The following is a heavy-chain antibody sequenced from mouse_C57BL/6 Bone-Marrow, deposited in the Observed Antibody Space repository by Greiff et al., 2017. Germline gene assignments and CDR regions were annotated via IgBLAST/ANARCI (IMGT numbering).Heavy chain of an antibody. CDR3: ARSILGWLLFFDY. J-gene: IGHJ2*01. CDR2: INPSSGYT. V-gene: IGHV1-7*01. CDR1: GYTFTSYW. Sequence: QVQLQQSGAELAKPGASVKLSCKASGYTFTSYWMHWVKQRPGQGLEWIGYINPSSGYTKYNQKFKDKATLTADKSSSTAYMQLSSLTYEDSAVYYCARSILGWLLFFDYWGQGTTLTVSS. D-gene: IGHD2-3*01.